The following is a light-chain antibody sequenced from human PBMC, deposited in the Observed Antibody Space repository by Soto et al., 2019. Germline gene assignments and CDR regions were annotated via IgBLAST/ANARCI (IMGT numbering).Light chain of an antibody. Sequence: EIVLTQSPGTLSLSPGERATLSCRASHIVSSSYLAWYQQKPGQAPRLLIYDASTRATGIPARFSGSGSGTEFTLTISSLQSEDFAVYYCQQYNNWPPETFGQGTKVDIK. CDR1: HIVSSSY. V-gene: IGKV3-15*01. J-gene: IGKJ1*01. CDR3: QQYNNWPPET. CDR2: DAS.